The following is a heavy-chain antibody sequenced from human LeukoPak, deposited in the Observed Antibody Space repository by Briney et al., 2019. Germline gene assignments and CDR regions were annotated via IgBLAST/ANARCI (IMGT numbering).Heavy chain of an antibody. CDR1: GFTFDDYA. D-gene: IGHD6-19*01. V-gene: IGHV3-9*01. J-gene: IGHJ3*02. Sequence: GGSLRLSCAASGFTFDDYAMHWVRQAPGKGLEWVSGISWNSGSIGYADSVKGRLTISRDNAKNSLYLQMNSLRAEDTALYYCAKDMIIDIAVAGTTAFDIWGQGTMATVSS. CDR3: AKDMIIDIAVAGTTAFDI. CDR2: ISWNSGSI.